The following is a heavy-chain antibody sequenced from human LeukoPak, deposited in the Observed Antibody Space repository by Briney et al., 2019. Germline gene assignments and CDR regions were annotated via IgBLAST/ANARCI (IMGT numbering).Heavy chain of an antibody. V-gene: IGHV4-31*02. J-gene: IGHJ4*02. CDR2: IYYSGST. D-gene: IGHD5-12*01. CDR3: ARAPYSGYGYFDY. Sequence: YIYYSGSTYYNPSLKSRVTISVDTSKNQFSLKLSSVTAADTAVYYCARAPYSGYGYFDYWGQGSLVTVSS.